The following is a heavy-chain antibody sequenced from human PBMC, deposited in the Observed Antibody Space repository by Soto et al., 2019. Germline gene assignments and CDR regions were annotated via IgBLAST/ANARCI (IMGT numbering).Heavy chain of an antibody. CDR2: MNPNSGNT. CDR3: ARTGEDATVELESYYYGMDV. D-gene: IGHD4-17*01. CDR1: GYTFTSYD. V-gene: IGHV1-8*01. Sequence: GASVKVSCKASGYTFTSYDINWVRQATGQGLEWMGWMNPNSGNTGYAQKFQGRVTMTRNTSISRAYMELSSLRSEDTAVYYCARTGEDATVELESYYYGMDVWGQGTTVTVSS. J-gene: IGHJ6*02.